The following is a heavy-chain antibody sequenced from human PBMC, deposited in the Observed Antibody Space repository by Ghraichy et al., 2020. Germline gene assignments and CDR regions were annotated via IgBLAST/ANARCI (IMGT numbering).Heavy chain of an antibody. CDR3: ARVCNLYDSSGYFRYFDY. Sequence: ASVKVSCKASGYTFTSYGISWVRQAPGQGLEWMGWISAYNGNTNYAQKLQGRVTMTTDTSTSTAYMELRSLRSDDTAVYYCARVCNLYDSSGYFRYFDYWGQGTLVTVSS. V-gene: IGHV1-18*04. CDR1: GYTFTSYG. D-gene: IGHD3-22*01. CDR2: ISAYNGNT. J-gene: IGHJ4*02.